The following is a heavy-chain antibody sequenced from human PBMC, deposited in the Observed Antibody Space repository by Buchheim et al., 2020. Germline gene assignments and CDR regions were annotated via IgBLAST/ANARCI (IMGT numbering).Heavy chain of an antibody. Sequence: EVQLLESGGGLVQPGGSLRLSCAASGFTFSSYAMSWVRQAPGKGLEWVSAISGSGGSTYYADPVKGRFTISRDNSQDTLYLQMNSLRAEDTAVYYCATTKYDFWSGYWGVFDYWGQGTL. J-gene: IGHJ4*02. CDR3: ATTKYDFWSGYWGVFDY. D-gene: IGHD3-3*01. V-gene: IGHV3-23*01. CDR1: GFTFSSYA. CDR2: ISGSGGST.